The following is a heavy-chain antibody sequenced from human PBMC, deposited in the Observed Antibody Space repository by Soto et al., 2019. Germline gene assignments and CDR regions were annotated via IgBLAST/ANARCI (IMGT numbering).Heavy chain of an antibody. D-gene: IGHD6-19*01. CDR1: GGTFSNYA. V-gene: IGHV1-69*12. Sequence: QVKLVQSGAEVKKPGSSVKVSCKVSGGTFSNYAIDWVRLAPGHGLEWMGGIVPIFGTTYYTQKFQGRATIIADDSTTTAYLEMSRLRSEDTAIYNCARVEAVAGLYNYHGLDVWGQGTSVTVSS. J-gene: IGHJ6*02. CDR3: ARVEAVAGLYNYHGLDV. CDR2: IVPIFGTT.